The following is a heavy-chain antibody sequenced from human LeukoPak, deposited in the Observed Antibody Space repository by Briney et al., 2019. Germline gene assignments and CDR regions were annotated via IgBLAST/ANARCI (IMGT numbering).Heavy chain of an antibody. J-gene: IGHJ4*02. Sequence: GSLRLSCAASGFTFNTYGMHWVRQAPGKGLEWVAIIWYDGSIKYYADSVKGRFTISRDNSKNTMYLQMNSLRAEDTAVYYCTTFYTRLTDYWGQGTLVTVSS. D-gene: IGHD3-16*01. V-gene: IGHV3-33*01. CDR3: TTFYTRLTDY. CDR1: GFTFNTYG. CDR2: IWYDGSIK.